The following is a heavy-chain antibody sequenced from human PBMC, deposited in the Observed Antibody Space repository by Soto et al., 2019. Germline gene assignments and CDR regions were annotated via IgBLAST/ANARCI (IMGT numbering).Heavy chain of an antibody. V-gene: IGHV3-21*01. Sequence: EVQLVESGGGLVKPGGSLRLSCAASGFMFRSYSMNWVRQAPGKGLEWVSSISSSSGYIFYADSVKGRFTISRDNAENSLYLQMNSLRAEDTAVYYCARGDTRVWSNRDYYYYGMDVWGQGTTVTVSS. D-gene: IGHD6-19*01. CDR1: GFMFRSYS. J-gene: IGHJ6*02. CDR2: ISSSSGYI. CDR3: ARGDTRVWSNRDYYYYGMDV.